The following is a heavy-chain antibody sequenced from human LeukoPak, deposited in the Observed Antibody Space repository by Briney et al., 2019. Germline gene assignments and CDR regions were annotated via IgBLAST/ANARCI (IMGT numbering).Heavy chain of an antibody. CDR1: GGSISSSSYY. D-gene: IGHD3-22*01. CDR3: ARDYYDSSGYYPFDY. Sequence: SETLSLTCTVSGGSISSSSYYWGWIRQPPGKGLEWIGSIYYSGSTYYNPSLKSRVTISVDTSKNQFSLKLSSVTAADTAVYYCARDYYDSSGYYPFDYWGQGTLVTVSS. CDR2: IYYSGST. V-gene: IGHV4-39*07. J-gene: IGHJ4*02.